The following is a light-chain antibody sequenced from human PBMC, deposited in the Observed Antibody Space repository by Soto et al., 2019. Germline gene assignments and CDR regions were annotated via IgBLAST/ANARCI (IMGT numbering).Light chain of an antibody. CDR1: QSISRT. CDR2: DAS. V-gene: IGKV3D-15*01. CDR3: QQYHNWPLT. Sequence: EIVLTQSPDTLSVSPGERATLSCRASQSISRTLAWYQQKSGQPPRLLIYDASTRATGFPARFSGSGSGTEFTLTIRSMHSADSAVYYCQQYHNWPLTFGGGTKVDIK. J-gene: IGKJ4*01.